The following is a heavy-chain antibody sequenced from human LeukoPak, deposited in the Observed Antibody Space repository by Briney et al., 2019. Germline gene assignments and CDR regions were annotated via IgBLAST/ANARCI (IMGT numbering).Heavy chain of an antibody. D-gene: IGHD5-24*01. Sequence: GRSLRLSCAASGFTFSSYAMHWVRQAPGKGLEWVAVISYDGSNKYYADSVKGRFTISRDNAKNSLHLQMNSLRAEDTAVYYYAITRDAYNSGDYWGQGTLVTVSS. CDR1: GFTFSSYA. CDR3: AITRDAYNSGDY. J-gene: IGHJ4*02. V-gene: IGHV3-30-3*01. CDR2: ISYDGSNK.